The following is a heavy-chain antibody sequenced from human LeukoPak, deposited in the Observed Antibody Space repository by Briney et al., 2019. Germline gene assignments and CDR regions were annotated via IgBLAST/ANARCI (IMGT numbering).Heavy chain of an antibody. J-gene: IGHJ3*02. D-gene: IGHD3-16*01. Sequence: ASVKVACKASGYTFTGYYMHWVRQVPGQGLEWMGWINPNSGGTNYAQKFQGRVTMTRDTSIRTAYMELSRLRSDDTAVYYCAREWITRDAFDIWGQGTMVTVSS. CDR2: INPNSGGT. V-gene: IGHV1-2*02. CDR3: AREWITRDAFDI. CDR1: GYTFTGYY.